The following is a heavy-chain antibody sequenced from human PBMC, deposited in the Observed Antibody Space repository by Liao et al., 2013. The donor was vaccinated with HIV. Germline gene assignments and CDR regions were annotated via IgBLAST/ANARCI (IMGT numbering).Heavy chain of an antibody. D-gene: IGHD1-26*01. J-gene: IGHJ3*02. Sequence: QLQLQESGPGLVKPSETLSLTCTVSGGSLSRSNWWGWIRQPPGKGLEWIGYIYYSGSTKYNPSLKSRVTMSVDTSKNQFSLKLSSVTALDTAVYYCARSSGSDYADPFDIWGQGTMVTVSS. CDR1: GGSLSRSNW. V-gene: IGHV4-28*06. CDR2: IYYSGST. CDR3: ARSSGSDYADPFDI.